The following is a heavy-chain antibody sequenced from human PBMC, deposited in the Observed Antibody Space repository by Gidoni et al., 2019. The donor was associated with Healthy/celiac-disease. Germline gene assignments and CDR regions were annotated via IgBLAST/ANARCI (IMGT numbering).Heavy chain of an antibody. Sequence: EVQLLESGGGLVQPGGSLRLSCAASGFTFSSYAMSWVRQAPGKGLEWVSAISGSGGSTYYADSVEGRFTISRDNSKNTLYLQMNSLRAEDTAVYYCAKGDSPMTTVTTFDYYYYGMDVWGQGTTVTVSS. J-gene: IGHJ6*02. V-gene: IGHV3-23*01. CDR2: ISGSGGST. CDR1: GFTFSSYA. CDR3: AKGDSPMTTVTTFDYYYYGMDV. D-gene: IGHD4-17*01.